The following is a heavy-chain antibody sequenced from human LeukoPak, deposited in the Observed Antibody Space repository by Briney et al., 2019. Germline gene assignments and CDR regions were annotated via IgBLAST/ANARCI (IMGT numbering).Heavy chain of an antibody. CDR1: GGSISGYY. CDR3: ARGSIVATTDIAAAGTAVFFDY. V-gene: IGHV4-34*01. D-gene: IGHD6-13*01. J-gene: IGHJ4*02. Sequence: SETLSLTCTVSGGSISGYYWSWIRQPPGKGLEWIGEINHSGSTNYNPSLKSRVTISVDTSKNQFSLKLSSVTAADTAVYYCARGSIVATTDIAAAGTAVFFDYWGQGTLVTVSS. CDR2: INHSGST.